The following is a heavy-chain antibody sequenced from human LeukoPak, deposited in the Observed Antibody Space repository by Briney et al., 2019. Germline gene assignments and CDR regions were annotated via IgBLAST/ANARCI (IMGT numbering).Heavy chain of an antibody. CDR2: IHYSGST. D-gene: IGHD3-10*01. Sequence: SETLSLTCSVSGGSITSLFWSWIRQPPGKGLEWIGYIHYSGSTNYNPSLKSRVTISPDTSKNQLFLKLNSVTAADTAVYYCARTTMVRGVIDYWGQGTLVTVSS. CDR3: ARTTMVRGVIDY. CDR1: GGSITSLF. J-gene: IGHJ4*02. V-gene: IGHV4-59*11.